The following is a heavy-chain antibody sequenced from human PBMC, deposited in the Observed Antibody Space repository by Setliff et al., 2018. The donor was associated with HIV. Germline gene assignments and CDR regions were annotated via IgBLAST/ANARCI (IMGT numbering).Heavy chain of an antibody. D-gene: IGHD6-19*01. Sequence: RLSCAASGFTFSFYGMHWVRQAPGKGLEWVAFIRYDDSYKFYADSVKGRFTISRDNSKNTLYLQMNSLRADDTAVYYCAKNLYRSPWSPLDYWGQGTLVTVSS. CDR1: GFTFSFYG. J-gene: IGHJ4*02. CDR2: IRYDDSYK. V-gene: IGHV3-30*02. CDR3: AKNLYRSPWSPLDY.